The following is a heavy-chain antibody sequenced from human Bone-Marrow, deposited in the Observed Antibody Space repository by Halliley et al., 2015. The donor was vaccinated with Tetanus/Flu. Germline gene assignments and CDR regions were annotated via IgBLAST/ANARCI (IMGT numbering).Heavy chain of an antibody. CDR3: ARVMLEEPAEYFQH. D-gene: IGHD3-10*02. CDR2: ISYSGNT. CDR1: GASISSYY. J-gene: IGHJ1*01. Sequence: TLSLTCTVSGASISSYYWTWIRQPPGRGLEWIGYISYSGNTNYNPSLKSRGTISLDTSKNQFSLSVRSVTAADTAVYYCARVMLEEPAEYFQHWGPGTLVTVSS. V-gene: IGHV4-59*01.